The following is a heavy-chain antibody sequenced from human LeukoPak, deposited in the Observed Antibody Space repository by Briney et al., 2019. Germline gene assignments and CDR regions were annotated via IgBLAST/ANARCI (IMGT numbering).Heavy chain of an antibody. CDR2: IYTSGTT. CDR1: RGSISSDY. J-gene: IGHJ3*01. Sequence: SETLSLTCTVSRGSISSDYWSWIRQPAGKGLERIGLIYTSGTTNYNPSLKSRVTMSLDTSKNQFSLKLNSVTAAHTAVYYCARVFYDCGHGTMVTVSS. CDR3: ARVFYD. V-gene: IGHV4-4*07.